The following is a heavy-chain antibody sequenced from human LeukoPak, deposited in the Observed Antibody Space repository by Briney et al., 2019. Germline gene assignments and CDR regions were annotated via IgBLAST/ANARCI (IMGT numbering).Heavy chain of an antibody. Sequence: GGSLRLSCAASGFTFDDYAMHCVRQAPGKGLEWVSGISWNSGGIGYADSVKGRFTISRDNAKDSLYLQMNSLRAEDTALYYCAKGLSSSWYNEYFQHWGKGTLVTVSS. J-gene: IGHJ1*01. V-gene: IGHV3-9*01. CDR3: AKGLSSSWYNEYFQH. CDR2: ISWNSGGI. CDR1: GFTFDDYA. D-gene: IGHD6-13*01.